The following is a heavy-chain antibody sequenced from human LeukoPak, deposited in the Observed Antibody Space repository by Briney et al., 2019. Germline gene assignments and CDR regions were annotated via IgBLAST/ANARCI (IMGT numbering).Heavy chain of an antibody. V-gene: IGHV4-4*07. J-gene: IGHJ3*02. Sequence: SETLSLTCTVSGGSISSYYWSWIRQPAGKGLEWIGRIYTSGSTNYNPSLKSRVTMSVDTSKNQFSLKLSSVTAADTAVYYCAKVLRMIWYYYDSSGRDDAFDIWGQGTMVTVSS. CDR2: IYTSGST. CDR3: AKVLRMIWYYYDSSGRDDAFDI. CDR1: GGSISSYY. D-gene: IGHD3-22*01.